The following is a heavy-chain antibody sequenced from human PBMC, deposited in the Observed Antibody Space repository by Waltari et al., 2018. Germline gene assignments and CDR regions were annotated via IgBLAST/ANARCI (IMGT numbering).Heavy chain of an antibody. J-gene: IGHJ6*03. CDR3: AGGWGGCSPYYYYMDV. Sequence: QVQLQQWGAGLFQPSETLSLTRAVYGGSSSCYYWSWIVQPPGKGVEWIGEINHRGSTNYNPSLKSRVTISVDASTNQFSVRLSSVTAADTAVYYWAGGWGGCSPYYYYMDVWGKGTTVTVSS. CDR2: INHRGST. D-gene: IGHD3-16*01. V-gene: IGHV4-34*01. CDR1: GGSSSCYY.